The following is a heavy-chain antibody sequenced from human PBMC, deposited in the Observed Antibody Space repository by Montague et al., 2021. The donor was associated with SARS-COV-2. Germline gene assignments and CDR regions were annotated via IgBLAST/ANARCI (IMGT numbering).Heavy chain of an antibody. Sequence: SETLSLTCSVSGGSFDSDNFFWGWIRQPPGKRLERIGVISNGGRTFDNPSLKSRVTISVHTSRNQLSLNVKSVTAADTAVYYCARHRRYDVVTYYPDSWGQGILVTVSS. CDR1: GGSFDSDNFF. D-gene: IGHD3-9*01. V-gene: IGHV4-39*01. CDR2: ISNGGRT. J-gene: IGHJ4*02. CDR3: ARHRRYDVVTYYPDS.